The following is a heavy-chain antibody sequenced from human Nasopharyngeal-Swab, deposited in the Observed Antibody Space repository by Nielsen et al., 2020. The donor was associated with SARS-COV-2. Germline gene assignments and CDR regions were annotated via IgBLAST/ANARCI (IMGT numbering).Heavy chain of an antibody. V-gene: IGHV1-3*01. Sequence: ASVKVSCKASGYTFTSYAMHWVRQAPGQRLEWMGWINAGNGNTKYSQKFQGRVTITRDTSASTAYMELSSLRSEDTAVYYCARDSYSYASGSYYSDAFDIWGQGTMVTVSS. CDR2: INAGNGNT. CDR1: GYTFTSYA. CDR3: ARDSYSYASGSYYSDAFDI. J-gene: IGHJ3*02. D-gene: IGHD3-10*01.